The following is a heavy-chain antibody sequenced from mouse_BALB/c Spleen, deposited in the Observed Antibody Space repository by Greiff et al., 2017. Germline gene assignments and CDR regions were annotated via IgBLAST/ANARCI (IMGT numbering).Heavy chain of an antibody. CDR3: ARALYAMDY. Sequence: EVKVVESGGGLVQPGGSLRLSCATSGFTFSDFYMEWVRQPPGKRLEWIAASRNKANDYTTEYSASVKGRFIVSRDTSQSILYLQMNALRAEDTAIYYCARALYAMDYWGQGTSVTVSS. CDR2: SRNKANDYTT. CDR1: GFTFSDFY. V-gene: IGHV7-1*02. J-gene: IGHJ4*01.